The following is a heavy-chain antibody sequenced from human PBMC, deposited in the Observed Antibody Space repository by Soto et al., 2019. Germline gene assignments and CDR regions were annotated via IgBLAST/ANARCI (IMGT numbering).Heavy chain of an antibody. CDR3: ARGIYSDGLTDDYINSPPLI. Sequence: QVQLVQSGAEIKRPGSSVKVSCKASGGTFSIFAINWVRQAPGHGLEWMGGIIPLFGEANYARKFQGRLTVTADESTTTAFMELSRLRSDDTAVYYCARGIYSDGLTDDYINSPPLIWGQGTLVTVSS. V-gene: IGHV1-69*01. CDR2: IIPLFGEA. CDR1: GGTFSIFA. J-gene: IGHJ4*02. D-gene: IGHD2-15*01.